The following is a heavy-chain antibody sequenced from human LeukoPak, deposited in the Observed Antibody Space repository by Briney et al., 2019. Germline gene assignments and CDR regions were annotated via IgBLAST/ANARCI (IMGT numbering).Heavy chain of an antibody. CDR1: GFTFSSYS. Sequence: AGSLTLSCAASGFTFSSYSMNWVRQPPGKGLEWVSGISGSGDSTYYADSVKGRFTISRDNSKNTLYLQMNSLRAEDTAVYYCAKDRDYGDYSVDYWGQGTLVTVSS. CDR2: ISGSGDST. CDR3: AKDRDYGDYSVDY. V-gene: IGHV3-23*01. D-gene: IGHD4-17*01. J-gene: IGHJ4*02.